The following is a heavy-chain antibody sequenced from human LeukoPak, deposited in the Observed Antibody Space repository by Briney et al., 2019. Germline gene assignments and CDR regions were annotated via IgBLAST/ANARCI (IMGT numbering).Heavy chain of an antibody. CDR3: ARPQTMGSSSPLGY. Sequence: SETLSLTCTVSGVSISSDYWIWIRQPPGKGLEWIGDIHYSGRANYNPSLKSRVTTSLATSKNQISLKLSSVTAADTAVYYCARPQTMGSSSPLGYWGQGTLVTVSS. CDR2: IHYSGRA. CDR1: GVSISSDY. V-gene: IGHV4-59*01. J-gene: IGHJ4*02. D-gene: IGHD2-2*01.